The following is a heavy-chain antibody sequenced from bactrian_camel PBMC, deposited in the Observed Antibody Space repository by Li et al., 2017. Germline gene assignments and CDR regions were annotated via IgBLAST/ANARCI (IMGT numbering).Heavy chain of an antibody. Sequence: HVQLVESGGGLVQPGGSLRLSCSASGLPFDESDMGWYRQLPGNECELVSVISSDGRIYYSDSVRGRFTISKDNAKNTLYLQMDSLKPEDTAMYYCAAGDRYGLAQVDFGYWGQGTQVTVS. CDR2: ISSDGRI. V-gene: IGHV3S55*01. CDR3: AAGDRYGLAQVDFGY. J-gene: IGHJ6*01. CDR1: GLPFDESD. D-gene: IGHD3*01.